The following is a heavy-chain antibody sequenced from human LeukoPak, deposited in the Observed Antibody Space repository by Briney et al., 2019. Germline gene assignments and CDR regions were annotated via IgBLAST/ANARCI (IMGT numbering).Heavy chain of an antibody. D-gene: IGHD5-18*01. J-gene: IGHJ5*01. CDR2: IKPDGSST. Sequence: PGGSLRLSCAASGFTFSSYWMSWVRQAPGKGLVWVSRIKPDGSSTNYADSVRGRFTISRDNAKNTVYLQMNSLRAEDTAVYYCARGVVNRYSFDFGGQGTLVTVSS. CDR3: ARGVVNRYSFDF. CDR1: GFTFSSYW. V-gene: IGHV3-74*01.